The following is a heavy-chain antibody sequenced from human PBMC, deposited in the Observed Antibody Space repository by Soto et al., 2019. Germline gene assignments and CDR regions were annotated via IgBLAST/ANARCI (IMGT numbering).Heavy chain of an antibody. D-gene: IGHD2-2*01. Sequence: GGSLRLSCAASGFTFSSYGMHWVRQAPGKGLEWVAVIWYDGSNKYYADSVKGRFTISRDNSKNTLYLQMNSLRAEDTAVYYCAGGPAAPLDYYYGMDVWGQGNTVTVSS. J-gene: IGHJ6*02. CDR3: AGGPAAPLDYYYGMDV. CDR1: GFTFSSYG. V-gene: IGHV3-33*01. CDR2: IWYDGSNK.